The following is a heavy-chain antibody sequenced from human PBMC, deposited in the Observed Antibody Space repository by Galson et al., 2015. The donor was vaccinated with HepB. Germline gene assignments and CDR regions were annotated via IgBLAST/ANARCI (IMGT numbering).Heavy chain of an antibody. V-gene: IGHV1-18*01. D-gene: IGHD4-17*01. Sequence: SVKVSCKASGYTFTNYVISWVRQAPGQGLEWMGWISGYNGKTNYTQKLQGRVTMTIDTSTSTAYMELRSLRSDDTAVYYCARLVDYGDYVLLPYNWFDPWGQGTLVTVSS. CDR1: GYTFTNYV. J-gene: IGHJ5*02. CDR2: ISGYNGKT. CDR3: ARLVDYGDYVLLPYNWFDP.